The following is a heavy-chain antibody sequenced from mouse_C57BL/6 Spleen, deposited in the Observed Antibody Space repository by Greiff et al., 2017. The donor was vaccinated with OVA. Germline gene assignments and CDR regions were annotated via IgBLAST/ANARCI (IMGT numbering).Heavy chain of an antibody. CDR3: ARDDGYYFDY. Sequence: QVQLKQPGAELVKPGASVKLSCKASGYTFTSYWMHWVKQRSGQGLEWIGMIHPNSGSTNYNEKFKSKATLTVDKSSSTAYMQLSSLTSEDSAVYYCARDDGYYFDYWGQGTTLTVSS. D-gene: IGHD2-3*01. CDR2: IHPNSGST. CDR1: GYTFTSYW. J-gene: IGHJ2*01. V-gene: IGHV1-64*01.